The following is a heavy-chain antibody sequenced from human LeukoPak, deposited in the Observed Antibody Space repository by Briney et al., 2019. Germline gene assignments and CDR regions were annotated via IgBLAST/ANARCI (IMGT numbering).Heavy chain of an antibody. CDR1: GFTFSNAW. CDR2: INHSGST. Sequence: GSLRLSCAASGFTFSNAWMNWVRQPPGKGLEWIGEINHSGSTNDNPSLKSRVTISVDTSKNQFSLKLSSVTAADTAVYYCARVARVRGVIVGYWFDPWGQGTLVTVS. D-gene: IGHD3-10*01. CDR3: ARVARVRGVIVGYWFDP. J-gene: IGHJ5*02. V-gene: IGHV4-34*01.